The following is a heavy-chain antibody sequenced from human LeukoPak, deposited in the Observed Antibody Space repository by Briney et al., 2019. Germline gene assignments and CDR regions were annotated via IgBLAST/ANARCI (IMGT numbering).Heavy chain of an antibody. CDR1: GFTFSSDG. D-gene: IGHD2-2*01. CDR3: ASGSTSSPQAIYY. J-gene: IGHJ4*02. V-gene: IGHV3-33*01. Sequence: GRSLRLSCAASGFTFSSDGMNWVSQAPGKGLEWVAGIWYEGSNKYYAVSVKGRFTISTDNSKNPLYLQMNCLTAEDTAVYYCASGSTSSPQAIYYWGQGALVTVSS. CDR2: IWYEGSNK.